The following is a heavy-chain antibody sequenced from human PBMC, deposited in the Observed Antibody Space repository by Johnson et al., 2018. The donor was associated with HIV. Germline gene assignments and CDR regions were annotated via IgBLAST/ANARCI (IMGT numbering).Heavy chain of an antibody. D-gene: IGHD1-1*01. CDR3: ANALILDAFNI. CDR2: IRSKANSYAT. Sequence: VQLVESGGGLVQPGGSRKLSCAACGFTFSGSAMHWVRQASGKGLEWVGRIRSKANSYATTYAAPVKGRFTISRDDSKNSVYLHMSSLTADDTAVYYCANALILDAFNIWGPGTMVTVSS. V-gene: IGHV3-73*01. J-gene: IGHJ3*02. CDR1: GFTFSGSA.